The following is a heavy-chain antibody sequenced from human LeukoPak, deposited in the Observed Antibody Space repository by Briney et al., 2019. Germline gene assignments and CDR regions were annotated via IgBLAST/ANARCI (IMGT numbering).Heavy chain of an antibody. CDR1: GGSISSGSYY. J-gene: IGHJ3*02. CDR3: ARERWVDAFDI. V-gene: IGHV4-61*02. CDR2: IYTSGST. Sequence: PSQTLSLTCTVSGGSISSGSYYWSWIRQPAGKGLEWIGRIYTSGSTNYNPSLKSRVTISVDTSKNQFSLKLSSVTAADTAVYYCARERWVDAFDIWGRGTMVTVSS. D-gene: IGHD5-24*01.